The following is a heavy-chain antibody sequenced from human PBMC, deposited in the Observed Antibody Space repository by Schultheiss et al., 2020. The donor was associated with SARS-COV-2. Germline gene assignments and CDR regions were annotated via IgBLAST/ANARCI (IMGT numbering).Heavy chain of an antibody. D-gene: IGHD3-22*01. CDR3: AKAHGYYYDSSLPYNWFDP. CDR2: IKQDGSEK. CDR1: GFTFSNAW. V-gene: IGHV3-7*03. J-gene: IGHJ5*02. Sequence: GGSLRLSCAASGFTFSNAWMNWVRQAPGKGLEWVANIKQDGSEKYYVDSVKGRFTISRDNSKNTLYLQMNSLRAEDTAVYYCAKAHGYYYDSSLPYNWFDPWGQGTLVTVSS.